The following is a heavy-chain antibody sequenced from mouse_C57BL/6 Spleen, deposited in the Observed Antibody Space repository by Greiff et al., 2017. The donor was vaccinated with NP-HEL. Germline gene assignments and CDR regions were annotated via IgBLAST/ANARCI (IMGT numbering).Heavy chain of an antibody. CDR1: GYAFSSSW. CDR2: IYPGDGDT. J-gene: IGHJ4*01. V-gene: IGHV1-82*01. Sequence: QVQLKESGPELVKPGASVKISCKASGYAFSSSWMNWVKQRPGKGLEWIGRIYPGDGDTNYNGKFKGKATLTADKSSSTAYMQLSSLTSEDSAVYFCARRSIGAMDYWGQGTSDTVSS. D-gene: IGHD3-1*01. CDR3: ARRSIGAMDY.